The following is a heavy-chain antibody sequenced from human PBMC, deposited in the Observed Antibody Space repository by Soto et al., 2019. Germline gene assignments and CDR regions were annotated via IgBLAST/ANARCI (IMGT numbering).Heavy chain of an antibody. D-gene: IGHD2-2*01. CDR3: AKDVVYCSSTSCYFDYYYYGMDV. V-gene: IGHV3-23*01. CDR2: ISGSGGST. Sequence: PGGSLRLSCAASGFTFSSYAMSWVRQAPGKGLEWVSAISGSGGSTYYADSVKGRFTISRDNSKNTLYLQMNSLRAEDTAVYYCAKDVVYCSSTSCYFDYYYYGMDVWGQGTTVTV. J-gene: IGHJ6*02. CDR1: GFTFSSYA.